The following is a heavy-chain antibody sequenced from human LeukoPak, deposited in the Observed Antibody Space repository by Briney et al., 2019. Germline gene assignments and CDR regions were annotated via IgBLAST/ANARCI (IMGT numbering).Heavy chain of an antibody. CDR1: GFTFTSSA. Sequence: SVKVSCKASGFTFTSSAVQWVRQARGQRLEWIGWIVVGSGNTNYAQKFQERVTITRDMSTSTAYMELSSLRSEDTAVYYCAAGRDGYNPAAFDYWGQGTLVTVSS. V-gene: IGHV1-58*01. J-gene: IGHJ4*02. D-gene: IGHD5-24*01. CDR3: AAGRDGYNPAAFDY. CDR2: IVVGSGNT.